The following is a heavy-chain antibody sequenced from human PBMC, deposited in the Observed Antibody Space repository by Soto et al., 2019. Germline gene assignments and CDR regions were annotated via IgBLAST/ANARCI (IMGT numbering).Heavy chain of an antibody. CDR2: ISSSSSTI. J-gene: IGHJ6*02. CDR3: AREDPGIAAANDRLPGMDV. D-gene: IGHD6-13*01. Sequence: PGGSLRLSCAASGFTFRNYSMNWVRQAPGKGLEWVSYISSSSSTIYYADSVKGRFTISRDNAKNSLYLQMNSLRAEDTAVYYCAREDPGIAAANDRLPGMDVWGQGTTVTVSS. CDR1: GFTFRNYS. V-gene: IGHV3-48*01.